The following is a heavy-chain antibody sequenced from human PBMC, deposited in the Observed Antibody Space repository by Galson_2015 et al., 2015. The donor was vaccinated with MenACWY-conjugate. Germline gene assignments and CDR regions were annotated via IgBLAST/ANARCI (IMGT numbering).Heavy chain of an antibody. Sequence: SETLSLTCTVSGGSISSYYWSWIRQPPGKGLEWIGYIYYSGSTNYNPSLKSRVTISVDTSKNQFSLKLSSVTAADTAVYYCARDMIDCSSTSCYNGWFDPWG. D-gene: IGHD2-2*02. V-gene: IGHV4-59*01. CDR2: IYYSGST. J-gene: IGHJ5*02. CDR3: ARDMIDCSSTSCYNGWFDP. CDR1: GGSISSYY.